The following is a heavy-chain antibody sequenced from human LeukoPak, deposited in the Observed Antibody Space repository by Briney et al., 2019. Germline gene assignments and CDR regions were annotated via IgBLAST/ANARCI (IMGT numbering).Heavy chain of an antibody. CDR3: AKASSGYFVDL. D-gene: IGHD3-22*01. J-gene: IGHJ5*02. Sequence: GGSLRLSCAASGFSINTFGLIWVRQAAGKGLEWVSAISNDGGGTNYADLVTGRFTISRDNSKNTLFLQMNSLRAEYTALYYCAKASSGYFVDLWGQGTLVTVSS. CDR1: GFSINTFG. CDR2: ISNDGGGT. V-gene: IGHV3-23*01.